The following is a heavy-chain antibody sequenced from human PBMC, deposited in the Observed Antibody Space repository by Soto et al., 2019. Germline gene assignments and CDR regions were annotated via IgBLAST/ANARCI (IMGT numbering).Heavy chain of an antibody. J-gene: IGHJ2*01. CDR1: GFTFTSSA. Sequence: SVKVSCKASGFTFTSSAMQWVRQARGQRLEWIGWIVVGSGNTNYAQKFQERVTITRDMSTSTAYMELSSLRSENTAVYYCAAEAAAGTTVTLPYWYFDLWGRGTLVTVSS. V-gene: IGHV1-58*02. D-gene: IGHD6-13*01. CDR2: IVVGSGNT. CDR3: AAEAAAGTTVTLPYWYFDL.